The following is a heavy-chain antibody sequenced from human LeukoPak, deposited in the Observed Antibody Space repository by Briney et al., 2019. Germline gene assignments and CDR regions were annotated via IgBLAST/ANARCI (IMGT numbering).Heavy chain of an antibody. J-gene: IGHJ6*04. V-gene: IGHV1-69*06. CDR1: GGTFSSYA. Sequence: SVTVSCKASGGTFSSYAISWVRQAPGEGLEWMGGIIPMFGTANYAQKFQGRVTITADKSTSTVYIELSSLRSEGTAVYYCAREPEAGTVNYYGMDVWGKGPTVTVSS. CDR3: AREPEAGTVNYYGMDV. D-gene: IGHD6-19*01. CDR2: IIPMFGTA.